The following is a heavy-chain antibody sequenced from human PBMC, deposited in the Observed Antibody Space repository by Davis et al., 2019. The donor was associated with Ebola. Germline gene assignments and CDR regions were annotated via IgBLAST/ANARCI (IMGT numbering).Heavy chain of an antibody. V-gene: IGHV5-51*01. CDR1: GYTFTTYW. Sequence: GESLKISCKASGYTFTTYWIGWVRQMPGKGLECMGIIYPGDSDTRYSPSFQGQVTISADKSLNTAYLQWSSLKASDTAMYYCARGTYGDAYGWFDPWGQGTLVTVSS. CDR2: IYPGDSDT. CDR3: ARGTYGDAYGWFDP. D-gene: IGHD4-17*01. J-gene: IGHJ5*02.